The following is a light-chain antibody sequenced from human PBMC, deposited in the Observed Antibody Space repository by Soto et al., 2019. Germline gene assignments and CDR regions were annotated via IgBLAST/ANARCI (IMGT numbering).Light chain of an antibody. CDR3: SSYTRSSTLVV. CDR2: DVS. CDR1: SSDVGGYNY. Sequence: QSVLTQPASVSGSPGQSISISCTGTSSDVGGYNYVSWYQQHPGKAPKLMIYDVSNRPSGVSNRFSGSKSGNTASLTISGLQAEDEADYYCSSYTRSSTLVVFGGGTKLTV. J-gene: IGLJ2*01. V-gene: IGLV2-14*01.